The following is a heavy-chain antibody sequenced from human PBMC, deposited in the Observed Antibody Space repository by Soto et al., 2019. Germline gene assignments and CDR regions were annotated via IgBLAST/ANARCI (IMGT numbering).Heavy chain of an antibody. J-gene: IGHJ4*02. CDR3: AKCYSGSNYALFDY. Sequence: EVQLLESGGGLVQPGRSLRLSCAVSGFTFSNYGMNWVRQAPGKGLEWVSTIGDSGASTYYADSVKGRFTISRDNSRNTLYLQMNSLRAEETAVYYCAKCYSGSNYALFDYRGKGALVTVSS. V-gene: IGHV3-23*01. D-gene: IGHD1-26*01. CDR1: GFTFSNYG. CDR2: IGDSGAST.